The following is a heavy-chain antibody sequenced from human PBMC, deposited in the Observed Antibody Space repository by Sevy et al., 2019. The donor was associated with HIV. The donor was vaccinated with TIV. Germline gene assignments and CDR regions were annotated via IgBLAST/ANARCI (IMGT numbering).Heavy chain of an antibody. CDR1: GRTLTQLS. J-gene: IGHJ4*02. CDR3: ATTKDYYESGGYPFDY. V-gene: IGHV1-24*01. CDR2: FDPEDDEK. D-gene: IGHD3-16*01. Sequence: ASVKVSCKVSGRTLTQLSIHWVRQAPGKGLEWMGTFDPEDDEKIYAQKFQGRVTMTEDTSTDTAYMELSRLRSEDTAVYYCATTKDYYESGGYPFDYWGQGTLVTVSS.